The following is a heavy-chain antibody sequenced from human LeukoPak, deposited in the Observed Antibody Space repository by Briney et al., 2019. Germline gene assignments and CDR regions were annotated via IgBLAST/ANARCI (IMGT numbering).Heavy chain of an antibody. CDR3: ARSPGLRLGEPIDY. Sequence: GASVKVSCKASGYTFTSYGISWVRQAPGQGLEWMGWISAYNGNTNYARKLQGRVTMTTDTSTSTAYMELRSLRSDDTAVYYCARSPGLRLGEPIDYWGQGTLVTVSS. CDR2: ISAYNGNT. CDR1: GYTFTSYG. J-gene: IGHJ4*02. D-gene: IGHD3-16*01. V-gene: IGHV1-18*01.